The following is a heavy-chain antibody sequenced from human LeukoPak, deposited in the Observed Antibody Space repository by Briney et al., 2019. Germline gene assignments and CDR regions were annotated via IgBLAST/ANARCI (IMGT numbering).Heavy chain of an antibody. Sequence: GGSLRLSCAASGFTFSSYGMHWVRQAPGKGLEWVAVIWYDGSSKYYADSVKGRFTISRDNSKNTLYLQMNSLRAEDTAVYYCAKTLYYYYYYMDVWGKGTTVTVSS. CDR3: AKTLYYYYYYMDV. CDR2: IWYDGSSK. J-gene: IGHJ6*03. V-gene: IGHV3-33*06. CDR1: GFTFSSYG.